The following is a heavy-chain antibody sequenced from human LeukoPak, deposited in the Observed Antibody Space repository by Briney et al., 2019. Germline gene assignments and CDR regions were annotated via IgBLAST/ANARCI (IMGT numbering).Heavy chain of an antibody. Sequence: PSETLSLTCAVYGGSFSGYYWSWIRQPPGKGLEWIGEINHSGSTNYNPSLKSRVTISVDTSKNQFSLKLSSVTAADTAVYYCAREVDSSGLDYWGQGTLVTVSS. CDR1: GGSFSGYY. CDR2: INHSGST. V-gene: IGHV4-34*01. CDR3: AREVDSSGLDY. J-gene: IGHJ4*02. D-gene: IGHD6-19*01.